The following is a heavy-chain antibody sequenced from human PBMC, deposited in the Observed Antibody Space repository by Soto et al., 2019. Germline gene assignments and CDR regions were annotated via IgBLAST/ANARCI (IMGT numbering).Heavy chain of an antibody. CDR3: ARRYSGYDWDYFDY. D-gene: IGHD5-12*01. Sequence: EVQLVESGGGLVQPGGSLRLSCAASGFTVSSNYMSWVRQAPGKGLEWVSVIYSGGSTYYADSVKGRFTISRHNSKNTLYLQMNSLRAEDTAVYYCARRYSGYDWDYFDYWGQGTLVTVSS. J-gene: IGHJ4*02. V-gene: IGHV3-53*04. CDR2: IYSGGST. CDR1: GFTVSSNY.